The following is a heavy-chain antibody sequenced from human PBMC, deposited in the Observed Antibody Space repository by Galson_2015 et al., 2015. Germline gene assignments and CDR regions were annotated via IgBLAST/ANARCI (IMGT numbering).Heavy chain of an antibody. D-gene: IGHD1-26*01. CDR1: GFTFSSYA. V-gene: IGHV3-23*01. CDR2: ISGRGGST. Sequence: SLRLSCAASGFTFSSYAMSWVRQAPGKGLEWVSAISGRGGSTYYADSVKGRLTISRDNSKNTLYLQMNSLRAEDTAVYYCAKGPPVWALLPLFASWGQASLVTVSS. J-gene: IGHJ4*02. CDR3: AKGPPVWALLPLFAS.